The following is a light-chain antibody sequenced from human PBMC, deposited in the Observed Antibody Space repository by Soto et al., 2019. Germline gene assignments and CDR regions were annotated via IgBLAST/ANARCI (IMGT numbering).Light chain of an antibody. V-gene: IGKV1-39*01. Sequence: DIQMTQSPSSLSASVVERVTITCRASQSISNYLNWYQQKPGKAPNLLIYAASSLQSGVPARFSGSGSGTDFTLTISSLQPEDFATYYCQQSYSNPRTFGQGTKVDIK. CDR2: AAS. J-gene: IGKJ1*01. CDR3: QQSYSNPRT. CDR1: QSISNY.